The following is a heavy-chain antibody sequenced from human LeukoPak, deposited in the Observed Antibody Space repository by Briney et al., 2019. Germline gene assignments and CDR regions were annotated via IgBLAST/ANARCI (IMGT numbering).Heavy chain of an antibody. CDR3: ARTEGGFYYFDY. D-gene: IGHD3-16*01. CDR2: FDPEDGET. CDR1: GYTLTELS. V-gene: IGHV1-24*01. J-gene: IGHJ4*02. Sequence: ASVKVSCKVSGYTLTELSMHWVRQAPGKGLEWMGGFDPEDGETIYAQKFQGRVTMTEDTSTDTAYMELSSLRSEDTAVYYCARTEGGFYYFDYWGQGTLVTVSS.